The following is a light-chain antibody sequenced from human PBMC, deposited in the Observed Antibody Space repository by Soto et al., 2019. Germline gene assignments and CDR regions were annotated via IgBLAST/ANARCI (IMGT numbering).Light chain of an antibody. CDR2: AAS. J-gene: IGKJ5*01. Sequence: EIVLTRSPATLSLSPGERATLSCRASQSVSSYLAWYQQKPGQAPRLLIYAASNRATDIPARFSGSGSGTDFTLTISSLEPEDFAVYYCQQRSNWPQITFGQGTRLE. CDR3: QQRSNWPQIT. V-gene: IGKV3-11*01. CDR1: QSVSSY.